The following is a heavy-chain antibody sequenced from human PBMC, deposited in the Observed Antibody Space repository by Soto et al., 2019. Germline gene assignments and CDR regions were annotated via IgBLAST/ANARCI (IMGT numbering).Heavy chain of an antibody. J-gene: IGHJ6*02. Sequence: GASVKVSCKASGGTFSSYAISWVRQAPGQGLEWMGGIIPIFGTANYAQKFQGRVTITADESTSTAYMELSSLRSEDTAVYYCARGPVVQGIYYYYYGMDVWGQGTTVTVS. CDR3: ARGPVVQGIYYYYYGMDV. CDR1: GGTFSSYA. D-gene: IGHD2-15*01. V-gene: IGHV1-69*13. CDR2: IIPIFGTA.